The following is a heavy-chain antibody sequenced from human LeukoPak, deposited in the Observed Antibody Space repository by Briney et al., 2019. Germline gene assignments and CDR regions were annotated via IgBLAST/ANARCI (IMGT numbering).Heavy chain of an antibody. D-gene: IGHD1-26*01. CDR2: INPNSGGT. Sequence: GASVKVSCKASGYTFTGYYMHWVRQAPGQGLEWMGWINPNSGGTNYAQKFQGRVTMTRDTSISTAYMELSRLRSDDTAVYYCARDGLFNSGSYYSSLYYWGQGTLVTVSS. CDR3: ARDGLFNSGSYYSSLYY. J-gene: IGHJ4*02. V-gene: IGHV1-2*02. CDR1: GYTFTGYY.